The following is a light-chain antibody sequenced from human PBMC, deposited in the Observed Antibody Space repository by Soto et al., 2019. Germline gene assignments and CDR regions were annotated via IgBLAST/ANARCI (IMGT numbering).Light chain of an antibody. CDR2: DAS. J-gene: IGKJ4*01. V-gene: IGKV3-11*01. CDR3: QQRSNWLT. Sequence: EILFTQSPATLSLSPGERATLSCRASQSVSSYLAWYQQKPGQAPRLLIYDASNRATGIPARFSGSGSGTDFTLTISSLEPEDFAVYYCQQRSNWLTFGGGTKVDIK. CDR1: QSVSSY.